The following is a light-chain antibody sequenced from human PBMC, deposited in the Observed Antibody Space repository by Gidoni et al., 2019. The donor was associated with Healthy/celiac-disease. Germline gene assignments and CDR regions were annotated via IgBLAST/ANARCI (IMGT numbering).Light chain of an antibody. CDR1: QSLLHSNGYYY. V-gene: IGKV2-28*01. Sequence: IVMTQSPLSLLVTPGEPASISCRSSQSLLHSNGYYYLDWYLQKPGQSPQLLIYLGSNRASGVPDRFSGSGSGTDFTLKISRVEAEDVGVYYCMQALQTPQITFGQGTRLEIK. CDR2: LGS. J-gene: IGKJ5*01. CDR3: MQALQTPQIT.